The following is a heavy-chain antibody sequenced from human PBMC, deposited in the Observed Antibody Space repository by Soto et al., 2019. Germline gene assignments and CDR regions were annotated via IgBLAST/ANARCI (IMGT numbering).Heavy chain of an antibody. V-gene: IGHV1-18*01. D-gene: IGHD6-13*01. CDR2: ISGYNGNT. Sequence: ASVKVSCKASGYTFASYGINWVRQAPGQGLEWMGWISGYNGNTKYAQKFQGRVTVTTDTSTSTGYMELRSLRSDDTAVYYCARDIAAAGYYFDYWGQGTLVTVSS. CDR1: GYTFASYG. J-gene: IGHJ4*02. CDR3: ARDIAAAGYYFDY.